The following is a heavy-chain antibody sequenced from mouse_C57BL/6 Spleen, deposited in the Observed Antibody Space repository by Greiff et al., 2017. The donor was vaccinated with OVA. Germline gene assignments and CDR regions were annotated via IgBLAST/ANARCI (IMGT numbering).Heavy chain of an antibody. CDR1: GFTFSSYA. V-gene: IGHV5-9-1*02. CDR2: ISSGGDYI. J-gene: IGHJ3*01. Sequence: VESGDGLVKPGGSLKLSCAASGFTFSSYAMSWVRQTPEKRLEWVAYISSGGDYIYYADTVKGRFTISRDNARNTLYLQMSSLKSEDTAMYYCTRGSNFAWFAYWGQGTLVTVSA. D-gene: IGHD2-5*01. CDR3: TRGSNFAWFAY.